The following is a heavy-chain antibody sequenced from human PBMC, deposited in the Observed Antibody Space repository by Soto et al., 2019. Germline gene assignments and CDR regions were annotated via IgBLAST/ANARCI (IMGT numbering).Heavy chain of an antibody. V-gene: IGHV1-58*01. J-gene: IGHJ3*02. CDR3: AALPGYDSSGYYGDAFDI. CDR2: IVVGSGNT. CDR1: GFTFTSSA. Sequence: SVKVSCKASGFTFTSSAVQWVRQARGQRLEWIGWIVVGSGNTNYTQKFQERVTITRDMSTSTAYMELSSLRSEDTAVYYCAALPGYDSSGYYGDAFDIWGQGTMVTVSS. D-gene: IGHD3-22*01.